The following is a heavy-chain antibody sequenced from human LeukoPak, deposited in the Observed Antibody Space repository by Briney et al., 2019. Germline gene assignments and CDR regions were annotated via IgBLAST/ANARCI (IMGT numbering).Heavy chain of an antibody. CDR1: GFTFSSYT. D-gene: IGHD1-26*01. Sequence: GGSLRLSCAASGFTFSSYTMSWVRQAPGKGLEWVSGISGSSIGTYYVDSVKGRFTISRDNSKNTLYLQMNSLRAEDTAVYYCAKFGSEGKFDYWGQGTLVTVSS. CDR3: AKFGSEGKFDY. J-gene: IGHJ4*02. CDR2: ISGSSIGT. V-gene: IGHV3-23*01.